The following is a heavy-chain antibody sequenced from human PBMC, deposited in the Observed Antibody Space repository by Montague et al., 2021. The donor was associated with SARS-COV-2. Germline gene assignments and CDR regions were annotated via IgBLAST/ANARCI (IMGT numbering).Heavy chain of an antibody. D-gene: IGHD2-2*01. CDR1: GFNFSIYE. Sequence: SLRLSCAASGFNFSIYEMSWVRQTPGKGLEWVAYINEDGSVKYYVDSVMGRFTISRDNAKNSLYLQMNSLRAEDTAVYYCARDVPVADDSWGQGTMVTVSS. J-gene: IGHJ4*03. V-gene: IGHV3-7*01. CDR2: INEDGSVK. CDR3: ARDVPVADDS.